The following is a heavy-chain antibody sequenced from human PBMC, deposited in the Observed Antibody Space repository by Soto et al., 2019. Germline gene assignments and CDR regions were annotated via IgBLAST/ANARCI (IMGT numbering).Heavy chain of an antibody. CDR3: ARGRDYAFWSGLNWFDP. Sequence: SVKVSCKASGGTFSSYAISWVRQAPGQGLEWMGGIIPIFGTANYAEKLQGRVTMTRNTAINTAYMELSSLTSEDTAVYYCARGRDYAFWSGLNWFDPWGQGTLVTVSS. V-gene: IGHV1-69*05. J-gene: IGHJ5*02. D-gene: IGHD3-3*01. CDR1: GGTFSSYA. CDR2: IIPIFGTA.